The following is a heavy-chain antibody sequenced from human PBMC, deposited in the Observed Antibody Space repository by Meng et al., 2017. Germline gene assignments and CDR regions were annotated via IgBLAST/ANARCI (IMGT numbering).Heavy chain of an antibody. CDR3: ARGSMFGATVTKIDY. J-gene: IGHJ4*02. CDR2: INHSGST. V-gene: IGHV4-34*01. CDR1: GGSFSGYY. D-gene: IGHD4-17*01. Sequence: QGQLQQWGAGLFKPSETLSLTCAVYGGSFSGYYWSWIRQPPGKGLEWIGEINHSGSTNYNPSLKSRVTISVDTSKNQFSLKLSSVTAADTAVYYCARGSMFGATVTKIDYWGQGTLVTVSS.